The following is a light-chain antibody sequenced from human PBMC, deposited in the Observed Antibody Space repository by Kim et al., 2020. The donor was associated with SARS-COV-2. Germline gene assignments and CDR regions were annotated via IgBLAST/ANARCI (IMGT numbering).Light chain of an antibody. Sequence: QSVLTQPPSVSGAPGQRVTISCTGSSVNIGAGYDVHWYHQLPGTAPKLLIYGNSNRPSGVPDRFSGSKSGTSASLAITGLQAEDEADYYCQSYDSSLSGLVFGGGTQLTVL. CDR1: SVNIGAGYD. V-gene: IGLV1-40*01. J-gene: IGLJ3*02. CDR2: GNS. CDR3: QSYDSSLSGLV.